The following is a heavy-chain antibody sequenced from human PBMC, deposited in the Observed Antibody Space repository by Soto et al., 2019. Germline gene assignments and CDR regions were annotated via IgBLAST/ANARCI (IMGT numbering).Heavy chain of an antibody. CDR3: ARGLTDDYIWGSYLFDY. J-gene: IGHJ4*02. V-gene: IGHV1-3*01. D-gene: IGHD3-16*02. CDR1: GYTFTSYA. Sequence: QVQLVQSGAEVKKPGASVKVSCKASGYTFTSYAMHWVRQAPGQRLEWMGWINAGNGNTKYSQKFQGRVTITRDTSASTAYMELSSLRSEDTAVYYCARGLTDDYIWGSYLFDYWGQETLVTVSS. CDR2: INAGNGNT.